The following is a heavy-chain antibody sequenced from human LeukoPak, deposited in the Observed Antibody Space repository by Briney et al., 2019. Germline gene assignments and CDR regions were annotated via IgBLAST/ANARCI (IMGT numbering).Heavy chain of an antibody. V-gene: IGHV3-23*01. CDR2: VSATGDST. CDR3: AKGTPTLDC. D-gene: IGHD3-16*01. Sequence: GGSLRLSCAASGFTFSNHAMNWVRQAPGQGLEWVSLVSATGDSTYYADSVKGRFTISRDNSKDMVFLQMNSLRAEDAAVYFCAKGTPTLDCWGQGTRVTVFS. J-gene: IGHJ4*02. CDR1: GFTFSNHA.